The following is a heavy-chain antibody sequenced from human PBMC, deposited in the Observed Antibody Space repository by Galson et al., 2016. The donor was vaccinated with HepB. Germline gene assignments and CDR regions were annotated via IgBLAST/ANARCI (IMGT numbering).Heavy chain of an antibody. V-gene: IGHV3-73*01. CDR2: IRSKANFYAT. Sequence: SLRLSCAASGFTFSGSAIHWIRQASGKGLEWVGRIRSKANFYATAYAASMKDRFIISRDDSKNTAFLQVDSLRTDDTAVYFCARSLEGPFDHWGQGTLVTVSS. CDR3: ARSLEGPFDH. J-gene: IGHJ4*02. CDR1: GFTFSGSA.